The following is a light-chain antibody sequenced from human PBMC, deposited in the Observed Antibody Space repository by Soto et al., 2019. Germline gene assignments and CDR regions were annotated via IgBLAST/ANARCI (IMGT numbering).Light chain of an antibody. Sequence: QSVLTQPASVSGSPGQSITISCTGTSSDVGAYYSVSWYQHHPGKAPKLIIYGVTNRPSGGSNRFSGSKSGNTSSLTISGLQADDEDDYHCSSYTSGSPQYVFGTGTKLTVL. J-gene: IGLJ1*01. CDR2: GVT. V-gene: IGLV2-14*01. CDR1: SSDVGAYYS. CDR3: SSYTSGSPQYV.